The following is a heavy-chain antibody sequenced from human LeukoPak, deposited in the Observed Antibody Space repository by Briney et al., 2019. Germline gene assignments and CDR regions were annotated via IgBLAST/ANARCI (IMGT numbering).Heavy chain of an antibody. D-gene: IGHD3-16*01. V-gene: IGHV3-23*01. CDR2: ISGSGGST. CDR1: GFTFSSYA. CDR3: AKDPRVMITFGGVYDY. J-gene: IGHJ4*02. Sequence: GGSLRLSCAASGFTFSSYAMSWVRQAPGKGLEWVSAISGSGGSTYYADSVKGRFTISRDNSKNTLYLQMNSLRAEDTAVYYCAKDPRVMITFGGVYDYWGQGTLVTVSS.